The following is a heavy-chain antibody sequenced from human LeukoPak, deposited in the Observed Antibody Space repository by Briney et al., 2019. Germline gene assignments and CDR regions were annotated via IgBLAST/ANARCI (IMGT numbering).Heavy chain of an antibody. Sequence: PSETLSLTCTVSGYSISSGYYWGWVRQPPGKGLEWIGSIYHSGSTNYNPSLKSRLTISLDTSKNQFSVKLSSVTAADTAVYYCARVMLSGALEIWGQGTMVTVSS. J-gene: IGHJ3*02. CDR2: IYHSGST. V-gene: IGHV4-38-2*02. CDR3: ARVMLSGALEI. D-gene: IGHD3-10*02. CDR1: GYSISSGYY.